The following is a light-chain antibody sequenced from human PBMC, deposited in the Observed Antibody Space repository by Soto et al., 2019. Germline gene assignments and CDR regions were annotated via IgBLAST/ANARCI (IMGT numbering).Light chain of an antibody. CDR3: QQYGSSGT. CDR1: QSVSSSY. J-gene: IGKJ1*01. V-gene: IGKV3-20*01. CDR2: GAS. Sequence: EIVLTQSPGTLSLSAGERATLSSRASQSVSSSYLAWYQQKPGQAPRLLIYGASNRATGIPDRFSGSGSGTDFTLTISRLEPEDFAVYYCQQYGSSGTFGQGTKVDIK.